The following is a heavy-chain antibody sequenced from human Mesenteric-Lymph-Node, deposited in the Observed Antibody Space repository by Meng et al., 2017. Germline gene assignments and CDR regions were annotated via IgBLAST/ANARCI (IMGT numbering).Heavy chain of an antibody. CDR3: ARESSRKLHYYGMDV. V-gene: IGHV1-2*02. CDR2: INPNSGGT. D-gene: IGHD2-2*01. Sequence: ASVKVSCKASGYTFTGYYMHWVRQAPGQGLEWMGWINPNSGGTNYAQKFQGRVTMTRDTSISTAYMELSRLRSEDTAVYYCARESSRKLHYYGMDVWGQGTTVTVSS. CDR1: GYTFTGYY. J-gene: IGHJ6*02.